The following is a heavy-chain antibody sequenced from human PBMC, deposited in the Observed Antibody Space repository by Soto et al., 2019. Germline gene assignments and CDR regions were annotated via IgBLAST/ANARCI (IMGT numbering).Heavy chain of an antibody. CDR3: TTDDRAAYSSGYYPLYYYYGMDV. Sequence: GGSLRLSCAASGFTFSNAWMSWVRQAPGKGLEWVGRIKSKTDGGTTDYAAPVKGRFTISRDDSKNTLYLQMNSLKTEDTAVYYCTTDDRAAYSSGYYPLYYYYGMDVWGQGTTVTVSS. CDR1: GFTFSNAW. J-gene: IGHJ6*02. CDR2: IKSKTDGGTT. V-gene: IGHV3-15*01. D-gene: IGHD3-22*01.